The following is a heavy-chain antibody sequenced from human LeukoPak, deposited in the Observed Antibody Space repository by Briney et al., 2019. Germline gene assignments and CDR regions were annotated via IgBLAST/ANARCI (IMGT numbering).Heavy chain of an antibody. J-gene: IGHJ4*02. Sequence: GGSLRLSCAASGFTISSYSMNWVRQAPGKGLEWVSHISSSGTTIYYAGSVKGRFTISRDNAKNSLYLQMNSLRDEDTAVYYCARDIFFGIYYLGYFFDYWGRGNLVPVSS. D-gene: IGHD1-26*01. CDR2: ISSSGTTI. CDR1: GFTISSYS. CDR3: ARDIFFGIYYLGYFFDY. V-gene: IGHV3-48*02.